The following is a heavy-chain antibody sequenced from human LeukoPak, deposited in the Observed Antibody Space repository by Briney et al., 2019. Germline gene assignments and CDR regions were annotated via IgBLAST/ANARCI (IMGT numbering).Heavy chain of an antibody. V-gene: IGHV4-59*01. J-gene: IGHJ6*03. CDR1: GASISGYY. CDR3: ATVGGTSDYYVDV. CDR2: VFYSGST. D-gene: IGHD1-26*01. Sequence: ASETLSLACAVSGASISGYYWSWIRQPPGKGLEWIGYVFYSGSTNYNPSLKSRVTISVDTSKNQFSLKLTSVTAADTAVYYCATVGGTSDYYVDVWGKGTTVIVSS.